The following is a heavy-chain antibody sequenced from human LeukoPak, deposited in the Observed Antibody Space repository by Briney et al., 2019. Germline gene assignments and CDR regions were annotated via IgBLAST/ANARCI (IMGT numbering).Heavy chain of an antibody. CDR3: AKKSDYYGMDV. CDR1: GGSISSGGYY. J-gene: IGHJ6*02. Sequence: SETLCLTCAVSGGSISSGGYYWSWIRQHPGKGLEWIGYIYYSGSTYYNPSLKSRVTISVDTSKNQFSLKLSSVTAADTAVYYCAKKSDYYGMDVWGQGTTVTVSS. CDR2: IYYSGST. V-gene: IGHV4-31*02.